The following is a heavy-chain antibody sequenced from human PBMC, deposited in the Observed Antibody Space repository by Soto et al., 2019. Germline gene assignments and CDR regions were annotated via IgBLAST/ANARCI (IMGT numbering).Heavy chain of an antibody. V-gene: IGHV3-30-3*01. CDR1: GFTFSSYA. D-gene: IGHD1-26*01. J-gene: IGHJ3*02. Sequence: QVELVESWGGVVQPGRSLRLSCAASGFTFSSYAMHWVRQAPGKGLEWVAVISYDGSNKYYADSVKGRFTISRDNSKNTLYLQMNSLRAEDTAVYYCAREGRGDAFDIWGQGTIVTVSS. CDR2: ISYDGSNK. CDR3: AREGRGDAFDI.